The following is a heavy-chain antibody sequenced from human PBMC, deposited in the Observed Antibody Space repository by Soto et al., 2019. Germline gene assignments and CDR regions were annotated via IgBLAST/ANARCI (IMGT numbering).Heavy chain of an antibody. CDR3: ARDVSRAAGDYRIAVAGTVLDWFDP. CDR1: GFTFSDYY. D-gene: IGHD6-19*01. CDR2: ISSSGSTI. V-gene: IGHV3-11*01. Sequence: GGSLRLSCAASGFTFSDYYMSWIRQAPGKGLEWVSYISSSGSTIYYADSVKGRFTISRDNAKNSLYLQMNSLRAEDTAVYYCARDVSRAAGDYRIAVAGTVLDWFDPWGQGTLVTVSS. J-gene: IGHJ5*02.